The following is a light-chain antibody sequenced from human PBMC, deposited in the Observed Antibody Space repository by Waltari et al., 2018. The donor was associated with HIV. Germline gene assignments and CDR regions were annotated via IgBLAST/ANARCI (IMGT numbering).Light chain of an antibody. CDR2: EVT. CDR3: TSYRSGSTLV. Sequence: QSALTQPASVSGSPGQSITISCTGTTSDVGGYVYVSWYQQHPGKAPKLMIFEVTYRPSGVSHRFSGSKSGNTASLTISGLQAEDEADYYCTSYRSGSTLVVGGGTKVTVL. V-gene: IGLV2-14*01. CDR1: TSDVGGYVY. J-gene: IGLJ2*01.